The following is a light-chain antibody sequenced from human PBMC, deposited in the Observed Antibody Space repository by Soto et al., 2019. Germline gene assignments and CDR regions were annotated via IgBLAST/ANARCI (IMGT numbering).Light chain of an antibody. CDR2: DVS. J-gene: IGLJ2*01. CDR1: NSDVGGYNY. Sequence: QSALTQPRSVSGSPGQSVTISCTGTNSDVGGYNYVSWYQQHPDKAPKVLIYDVSERPSGVPDRFSGSKSGNTASLTISGLQAEDEADYYCCSYAGSNTLVFGGGTKVTV. V-gene: IGLV2-11*01. CDR3: CSYAGSNTLV.